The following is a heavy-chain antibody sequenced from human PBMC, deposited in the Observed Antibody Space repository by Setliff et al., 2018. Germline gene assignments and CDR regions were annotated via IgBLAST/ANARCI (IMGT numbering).Heavy chain of an antibody. CDR2: ISPYNEKT. D-gene: IGHD5-12*01. CDR3: VRGPGPSVVVAMPFDR. J-gene: IGHJ4*02. V-gene: IGHV1-18*01. CDR1: GYNFITFG. Sequence: KVSCKTSGYNFITFGISWVRQAPGQGLEWMGWISPYNEKTNYAEKFQGRVTMTTDTSTTTVYMEVASLRSDDTAVYYCVRGPGPSVVVAMPFDRWGQGTLVTVS.